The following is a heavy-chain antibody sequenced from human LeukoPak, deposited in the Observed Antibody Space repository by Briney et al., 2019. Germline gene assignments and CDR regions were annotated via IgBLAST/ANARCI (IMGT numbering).Heavy chain of an antibody. D-gene: IGHD6-13*01. Sequence: PSETLSLTCTVSGGSISSGGYYWSWIRQPPGKGLEWIGYIYHSGSTYYNPSLKSRVTISVDRSKNQFSLKLSSVTAADTAVYYCARASYSSSWARDYWGQGTLVTVSS. CDR1: GGSISSGGYY. V-gene: IGHV4-30-2*01. CDR2: IYHSGST. J-gene: IGHJ4*02. CDR3: ARASYSSSWARDY.